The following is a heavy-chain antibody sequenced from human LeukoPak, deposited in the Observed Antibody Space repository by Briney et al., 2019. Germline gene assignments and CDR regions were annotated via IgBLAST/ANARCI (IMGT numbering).Heavy chain of an antibody. J-gene: IGHJ4*02. D-gene: IGHD4-17*01. CDR2: TIPIFGTA. CDR3: ARAFEPYGDYFFDY. CDR1: GYTFTSYA. Sequence: SVKVSCKASGYTFTSYAISWVRQAPGQGLEWMGGTIPIFGTANYAQKFQGRVTITADESTSTAYMELSSLRSEDTAVYYCARAFEPYGDYFFDYWGQGTLVTVSS. V-gene: IGHV1-69*13.